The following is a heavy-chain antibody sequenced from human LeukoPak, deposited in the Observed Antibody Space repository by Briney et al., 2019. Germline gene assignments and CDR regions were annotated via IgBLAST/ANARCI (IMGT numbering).Heavy chain of an antibody. J-gene: IGHJ5*02. CDR3: ARGRNWFDH. Sequence: PGGSLRLSCAASXFTFSSYAMHWVRRAPGKGLEWVAVISYDGSNKYYADSVKGRFTISRDNSKNTLYLQMNSLRAEDTAVYYCARGRNWFDHWGQGTLVTVSS. V-gene: IGHV3-30*01. CDR2: ISYDGSNK. CDR1: XFTFSSYA.